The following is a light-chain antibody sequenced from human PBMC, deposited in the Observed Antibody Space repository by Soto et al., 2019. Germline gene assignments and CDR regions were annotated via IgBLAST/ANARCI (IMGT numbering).Light chain of an antibody. CDR2: AVS. CDR3: CSYAGGYTHAV. V-gene: IGLV2-11*01. Sequence: QSALTQPRSVSGTPGQSVSISCSGTSSDVGTYNYVSWYQQHPGKAPKLMIYAVSKRPSGVPDRFSGSKSGNTASLTISGLQAEDEAEYYCCSYAGGYTHAVFGGGTKVTVL. J-gene: IGLJ2*01. CDR1: SSDVGTYNY.